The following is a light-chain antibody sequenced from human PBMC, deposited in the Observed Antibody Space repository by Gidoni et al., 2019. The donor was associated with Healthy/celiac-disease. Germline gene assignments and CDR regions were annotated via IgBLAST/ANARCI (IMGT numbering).Light chain of an antibody. V-gene: IGKV3-11*01. CDR3: QQRNNWPLT. CDR2: YAS. CDR1: QSCSSY. J-gene: IGKJ4*01. Sequence: EIVLTQSPATLSLSPGERATLPCRASQSCSSYLARYQQKPGQAPRRLIFYASNRATGIPARFSGSGAGTDVTLTISSLEPEDVAVYYCQQRNNWPLTFGGGTKVEIK.